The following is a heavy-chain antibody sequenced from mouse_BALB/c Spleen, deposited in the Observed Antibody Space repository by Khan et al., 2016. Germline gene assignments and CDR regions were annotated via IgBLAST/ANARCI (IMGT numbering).Heavy chain of an antibody. CDR3: TRGSFYYTLDY. J-gene: IGHJ4*01. Sequence: QVQLKQSGAELVKPGASVKLSCKASGYTFTSYYMYWVKQRPGQGLEWIGEINPSNGGTNFNEKFKSKATLTVDKSSSTAYMQLSSLTSEDSAVYYCTRGSFYYTLDYWGQGTSVTVSS. V-gene: IGHV1S81*02. CDR1: GYTFTSYY. CDR2: INPSNGGT.